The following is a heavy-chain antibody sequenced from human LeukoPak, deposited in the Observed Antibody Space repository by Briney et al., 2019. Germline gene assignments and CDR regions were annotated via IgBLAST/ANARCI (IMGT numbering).Heavy chain of an antibody. Sequence: GASVKVSCTASGYALSVYYMHWVRPAPGQGLEWMGRINPNSGGTNYLQTFQGRVTMTSNTSISTAYMELIRLTSDDTAVYYCAREGSQSGMDVWGQGTTVTVSS. CDR2: INPNSGGT. CDR1: GYALSVYY. CDR3: AREGSQSGMDV. J-gene: IGHJ6*02. D-gene: IGHD2-15*01. V-gene: IGHV1-2*06.